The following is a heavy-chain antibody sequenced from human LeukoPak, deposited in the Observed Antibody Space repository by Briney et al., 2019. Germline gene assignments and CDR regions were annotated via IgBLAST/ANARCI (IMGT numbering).Heavy chain of an antibody. CDR1: GFTFSSHW. D-gene: IGHD6-19*01. CDR2: INTDGTST. J-gene: IGHJ5*02. CDR3: ARGIGGWYNWFDP. V-gene: IGHV3-74*01. Sequence: QPGGSLRLSCAASGFTFSSHWMHWVRRAPGKGLVWVSRINTDGTSTIYADSVKGRFTISRDDAKNTLYLQMNSLRAEDTAVYYCARGIGGWYNWFDPWGQGTLVTVSS.